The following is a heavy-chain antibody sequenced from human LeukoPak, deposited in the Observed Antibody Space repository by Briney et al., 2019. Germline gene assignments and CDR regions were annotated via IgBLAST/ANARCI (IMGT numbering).Heavy chain of an antibody. CDR1: GGSISSYY. Sequence: PWETLSLTCSVSGGSISSYYGSWIRQPPGKGLEWMGRIGHIYTSGSTNYTPFLKSQLTMSVDTTKHQLSLKLLSVTAADTAVYYCAGSYYYGSGGLNYYYYMDVWGKGTTVTISS. V-gene: IGHV4-4*07. CDR3: AGSYYYGSGGLNYYYYMDV. J-gene: IGHJ6*03. CDR2: IGHIYTSGST. D-gene: IGHD3-10*01.